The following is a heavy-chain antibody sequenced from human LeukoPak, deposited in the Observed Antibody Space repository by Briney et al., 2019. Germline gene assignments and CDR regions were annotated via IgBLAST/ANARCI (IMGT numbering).Heavy chain of an antibody. V-gene: IGHV5-51*01. CDR3: ARQRTEVFTYYYYDYMDV. CDR2: VYPGDSDT. CDR1: GYSFTSYW. Sequence: GESLKISCKGSGYSFTSYWIGWVRQMPGKGLEWMGIVYPGDSDTRYSPSFQGQVTISADKSISTAYLQWSSLKASDTAMYYCARQRTEVFTYYYYDYMDVWGKGTTVTVSS. J-gene: IGHJ6*03.